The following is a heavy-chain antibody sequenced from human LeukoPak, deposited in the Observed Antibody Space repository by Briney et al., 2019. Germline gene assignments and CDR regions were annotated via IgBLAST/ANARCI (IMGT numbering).Heavy chain of an antibody. CDR3: ASWTSDAFDI. V-gene: IGHV4-59*12. J-gene: IGHJ3*02. CDR2: IYYTGYT. CDR1: GDSITNSY. Sequence: PSETLSLTCTVFGDSITNSYWTWIRLPPGKGLEWIAYIYYTGYTNYNPSLKSRVSISVDTSKNQFSLKLSSVTAADTAVYYCASWTSDAFDIWGQGTMVTVSS. D-gene: IGHD1-1*01.